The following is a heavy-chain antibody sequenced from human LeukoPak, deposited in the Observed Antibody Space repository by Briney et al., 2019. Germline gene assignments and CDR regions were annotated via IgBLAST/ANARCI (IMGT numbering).Heavy chain of an antibody. V-gene: IGHV5-51*03. CDR1: GYSFISYW. J-gene: IGHJ5*02. CDR2: IYPGDSDT. CDR3: ASMNSNYDISHGRWFDP. Sequence: PGESLKISCKGSGYSFISYWIGWVRQMPGKGLEWMGIIYPGDSDTRYSPSFQGQVTISADKSISTAYLQWSSLKASDTAMYYCASMNSNYDISHGRWFDPWGRGTLVTVSS. D-gene: IGHD3-9*01.